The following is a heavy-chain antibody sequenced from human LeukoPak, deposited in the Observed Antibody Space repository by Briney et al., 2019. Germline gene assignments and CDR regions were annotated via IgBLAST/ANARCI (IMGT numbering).Heavy chain of an antibody. Sequence: GGSLRLSCAASGFTFSDYGMSWVRQAPGKGLEWVSSMSGNGGSTYYADPVKGRFTISRDNSKNTLYLQMNSLRAEDTAVYYCAKGNTMIVVVITFDYWGQGTLVTVSS. CDR3: AKGNTMIVVVITFDY. CDR1: GFTFSDYG. V-gene: IGHV3-23*01. D-gene: IGHD3-22*01. CDR2: MSGNGGST. J-gene: IGHJ4*02.